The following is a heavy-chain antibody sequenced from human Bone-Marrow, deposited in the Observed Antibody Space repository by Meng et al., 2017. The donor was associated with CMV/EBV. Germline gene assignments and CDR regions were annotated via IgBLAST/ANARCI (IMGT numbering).Heavy chain of an antibody. D-gene: IGHD3-3*01. J-gene: IGHJ5*02. CDR3: ARDRSGYYDSGLGWFDP. CDR2: TYYGPKWYN. V-gene: IGHV6-1*01. Sequence: QVQLTQAGPGLGKPPQTPSPPCAVSGDSVSSNRAAWNWIRQSPSRGLEWLGRTYYGPKWYNDYAESVKSRITINPDTSKNQFSLQLNSVTPEDTAVYYCARDRSGYYDSGLGWFDPWGQGTLVTVSS. CDR1: GDSVSSNRAA.